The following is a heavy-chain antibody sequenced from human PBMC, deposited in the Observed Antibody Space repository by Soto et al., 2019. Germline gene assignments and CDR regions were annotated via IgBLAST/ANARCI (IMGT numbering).Heavy chain of an antibody. CDR2: IYHSGST. J-gene: IGHJ6*04. CDR1: GSSISSARYS. Sequence: PSETLSLTCAVSGSSISSARYSWSWIRQPPGKGLEWIGYIYHSGSTYYNPSLKSRVTISVDRSKNQFSLKLSSVTAADTAVYYCARAYDSSGYYPAYYYYGMDVWGKGTTVTVS. CDR3: ARAYDSSGYYPAYYYYGMDV. V-gene: IGHV4-30-2*01. D-gene: IGHD3-22*01.